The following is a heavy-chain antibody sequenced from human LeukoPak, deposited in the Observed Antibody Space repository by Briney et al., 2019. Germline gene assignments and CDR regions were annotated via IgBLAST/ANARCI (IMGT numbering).Heavy chain of an antibody. D-gene: IGHD1-7*01. Sequence: PGGSLRLSCAASGFTVSSNYMSWVRQAPGKGLEWVSYISSGSGTIYYADSVKGRFTISRDNAKNSLYLQMNSLRAEDTAVYYCPLELREGFDYWGQGTLVTVSS. CDR1: GFTVSSNY. CDR2: ISSGSGTI. CDR3: PLELREGFDY. V-gene: IGHV3-48*01. J-gene: IGHJ4*02.